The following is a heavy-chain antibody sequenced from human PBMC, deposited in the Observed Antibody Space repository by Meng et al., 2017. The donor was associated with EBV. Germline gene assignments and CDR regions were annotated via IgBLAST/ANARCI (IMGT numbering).Heavy chain of an antibody. Sequence: QVQRGQSGAEVKKPGASVKVSCKASGYTFTGYYMHWVRQASGQGLEWMGRINPNSGGTNYAQKFQGRVTMTRDTSISTAYMELSRLRSDDTAVYYCARVGIAVAGTGDYWGQGTLVTVSS. CDR3: ARVGIAVAGTGDY. D-gene: IGHD6-19*01. V-gene: IGHV1-2*06. CDR2: INPNSGGT. J-gene: IGHJ4*02. CDR1: GYTFTGYY.